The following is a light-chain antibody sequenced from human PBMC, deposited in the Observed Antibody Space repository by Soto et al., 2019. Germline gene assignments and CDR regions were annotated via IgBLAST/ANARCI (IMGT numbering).Light chain of an antibody. CDR1: RSVSANY. V-gene: IGKV3-20*01. CDR2: GTS. CDR3: QQFVNSPYT. Sequence: EIVLTQSPGTLSLSPGETATLFCRASRSVSANYLAWYQQKPGQAPRLLIYGTSKRATGVPDRFSGSGSETDFTLTISRLEPKDFAVYFCQQFVNSPYTFGQGTKLEI. J-gene: IGKJ2*01.